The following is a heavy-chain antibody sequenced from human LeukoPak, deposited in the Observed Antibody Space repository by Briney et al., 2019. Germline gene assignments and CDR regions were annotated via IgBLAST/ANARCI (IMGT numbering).Heavy chain of an antibody. CDR2: IKSKTNGGTT. D-gene: IGHD6-6*01. CDR1: GFTVSSNY. Sequence: KAGGSLRLSCAASGFTVSSNYMSWVRQAPGKGLEWVGRIKSKTNGGTTDYPAPVKGRFTISRDDSKNTLYLQMNSLKNEDTAVYYCTTEYSSSYNWFNPWGQGTLVTVS. J-gene: IGHJ5*02. V-gene: IGHV3-15*01. CDR3: TTEYSSSYNWFNP.